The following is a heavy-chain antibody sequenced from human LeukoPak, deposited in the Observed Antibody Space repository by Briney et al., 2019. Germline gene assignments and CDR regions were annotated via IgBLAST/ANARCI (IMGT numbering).Heavy chain of an antibody. CDR1: GYTLTSYD. Sequence: ASVKVSCKASGYTLTSYDINWVRQATGQGLEWMGWMNPNSGNTGYAQKFQGRVTVTRNTSISTAYMELSSLRSEDTAVYYCARAGGEGAWYYDSSGYYYVLDYWGQGTLVTVSS. J-gene: IGHJ4*02. CDR2: MNPNSGNT. D-gene: IGHD3-22*01. V-gene: IGHV1-8*01. CDR3: ARAGGEGAWYYDSSGYYYVLDY.